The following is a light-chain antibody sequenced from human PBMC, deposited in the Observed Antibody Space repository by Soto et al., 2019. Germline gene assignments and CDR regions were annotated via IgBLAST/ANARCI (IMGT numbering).Light chain of an antibody. CDR3: QHRSNWPLT. Sequence: EIVLTQSPDTLSLSPGERATLSCRASQSVSSYLAWYQQKPGQAPRLLMYDASNRATGIPARFSGSGSGTDFTLTISSLEPEDFAVYYCQHRSNWPLTFGGGTKVDI. CDR1: QSVSSY. J-gene: IGKJ4*01. CDR2: DAS. V-gene: IGKV3-11*01.